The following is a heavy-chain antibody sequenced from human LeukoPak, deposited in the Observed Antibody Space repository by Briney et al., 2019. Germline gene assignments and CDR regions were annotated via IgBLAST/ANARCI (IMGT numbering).Heavy chain of an antibody. Sequence: GGSLRLSCAASGFTFSSYAMSWVRQAPGKGLVWVSRIISDGSSTSYADSVKGRFTISRDNAKNTLYLQMNSLRAEDTAVYYCARVRPYSSGFDYWGQGTLVTVSS. V-gene: IGHV3-74*01. CDR2: IISDGSST. CDR3: ARVRPYSSGFDY. J-gene: IGHJ4*02. D-gene: IGHD6-19*01. CDR1: GFTFSSYA.